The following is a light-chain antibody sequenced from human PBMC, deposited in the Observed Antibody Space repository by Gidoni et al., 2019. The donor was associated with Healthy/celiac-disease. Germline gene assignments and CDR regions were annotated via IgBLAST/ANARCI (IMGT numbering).Light chain of an antibody. Sequence: DIVMTQSPDSLDVSLGERATINCKSSQSVLYSSNNKNYLAWYQQKPGQPPKPLIYRASTRESGVPDRFSCSVSGTDFTLTISSLQAEDVAVYYCQQYYSTPITFGQGTRLEIK. V-gene: IGKV4-1*01. J-gene: IGKJ5*01. CDR2: RAS. CDR1: QSVLYSSNNKNY. CDR3: QQYYSTPIT.